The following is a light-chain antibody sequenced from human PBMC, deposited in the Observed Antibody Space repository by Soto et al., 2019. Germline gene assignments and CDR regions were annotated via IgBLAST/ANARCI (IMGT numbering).Light chain of an antibody. Sequence: DIQMTQSPSTLSGSVGDRVTITCRASQTISSWLAWYQQKPGKAPKLLIYNASTLKRGVPSRFSGSGSGTEFTLTISSLQPDDFATYYCQPYNSYSEAFGQGTKVELK. V-gene: IGKV1-5*03. CDR1: QTISSW. CDR2: NAS. J-gene: IGKJ1*01. CDR3: QPYNSYSEA.